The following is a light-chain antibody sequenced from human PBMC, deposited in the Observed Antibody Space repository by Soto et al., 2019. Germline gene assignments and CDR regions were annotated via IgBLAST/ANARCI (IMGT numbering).Light chain of an antibody. Sequence: QSVLTQPPSASGSPGQSVTISCTGTSSDVGGYNYVSWYQQHPGKAPKFLIFEASRRPSGVPDRFSGSKSGNTASLTVSGLQADDEADYYCSSYAGSNNPVIFGGGTKLTVL. CDR2: EAS. CDR1: SSDVGGYNY. CDR3: SSYAGSNNPVI. J-gene: IGLJ2*01. V-gene: IGLV2-8*01.